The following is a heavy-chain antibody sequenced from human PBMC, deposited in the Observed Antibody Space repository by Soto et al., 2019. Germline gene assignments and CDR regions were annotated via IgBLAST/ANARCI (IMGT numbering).Heavy chain of an antibody. J-gene: IGHJ4*02. CDR2: IYPGDSDT. D-gene: IGHD2-15*01. CDR1: GYSFTSYW. CDR3: ARHAPYCSGGSCYSAEFDY. V-gene: IGHV5-51*01. Sequence: GESLKISCKGSGYSFTSYWIGWVRQMPWKGLEWMGIIYPGDSDTRYSPSFQGQVTISADKSISTAYLQWSSLKASDTAMYYCARHAPYCSGGSCYSAEFDYWGQGTLVTVSS.